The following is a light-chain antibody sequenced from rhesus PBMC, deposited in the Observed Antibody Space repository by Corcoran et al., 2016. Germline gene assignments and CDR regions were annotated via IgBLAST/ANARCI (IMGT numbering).Light chain of an antibody. J-gene: IGKJ1*01. CDR3: QQHHTTPRT. Sequence: DIQMTQSPSSLSASVGDRVTITCRASQDSSIWLAWYQQQPGKAPNLLIYKASTLQSGVPSRFSGSGSGTKFTLTISSLQPEDFATYYCQQHHTTPRTFGQGTKGEIK. CDR2: KAS. CDR1: QDSSIW. V-gene: IGKV1-21*01.